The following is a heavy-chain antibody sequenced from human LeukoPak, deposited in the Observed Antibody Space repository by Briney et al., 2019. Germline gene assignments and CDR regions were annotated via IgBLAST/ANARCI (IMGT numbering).Heavy chain of an antibody. CDR3: ASVCSGTSCHFDY. CDR2: IWSDGSNK. Sequence: GGSLRLSCAASGFTFSTYGMYWVRQAPGKGLEWVATIWSDGSNKYYADSVKGRFTIFRDNSKNTLYLQMNSLRAEDTAVYYCASVCSGTSCHFDYWGQGTLVTVSS. J-gene: IGHJ4*02. D-gene: IGHD2-2*01. CDR1: GFTFSTYG. V-gene: IGHV3-33*01.